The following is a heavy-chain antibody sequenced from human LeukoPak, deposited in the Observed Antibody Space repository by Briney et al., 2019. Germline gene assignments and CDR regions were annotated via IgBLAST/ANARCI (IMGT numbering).Heavy chain of an antibody. J-gene: IGHJ3*02. V-gene: IGHV4-59*01. D-gene: IGHD3-10*01. CDR2: IYYGGST. CDR1: GGSISSYY. CDR3: ARDNGFGELFAEPHAFDI. Sequence: SETLSLTCTVSGGSISSYYWSWIRQPPGKGLEWIGYIYYGGSTNYNPSLKSRVTIPVDTSKNQFSLKLSSVTAADTAVYYCARDNGFGELFAEPHAFDIWGQGTMVTVSS.